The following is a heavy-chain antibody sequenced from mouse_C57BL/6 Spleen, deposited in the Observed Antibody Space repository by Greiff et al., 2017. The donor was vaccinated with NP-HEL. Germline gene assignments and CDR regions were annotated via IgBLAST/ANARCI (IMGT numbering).Heavy chain of an antibody. Sequence: EVQLQQSGAELVRPGASVKLSCTASGFNVKDDYMHWVKQRPEQGLEWIGWIDPENGDTEYASKFQGKATITADTSSNTAYLQRSSLTSEDTAVYYCTTGDYGSGYYFDYWGQGTTLTVSS. D-gene: IGHD1-1*01. CDR1: GFNVKDDY. CDR3: TTGDYGSGYYFDY. J-gene: IGHJ2*01. CDR2: IDPENGDT. V-gene: IGHV14-4*01.